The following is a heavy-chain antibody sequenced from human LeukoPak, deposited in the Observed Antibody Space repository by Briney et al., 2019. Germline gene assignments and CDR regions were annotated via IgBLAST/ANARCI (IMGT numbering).Heavy chain of an antibody. J-gene: IGHJ1*01. Sequence: GGSLRLSCSASGFTFSDYDMIWVRQAPGKGLEWVSAISGRSSHVYYGESVKGRFTISRDNAKNSLYLQLYSLGVEDTAVYYCVRAFPPLRTSSAGDLWGQGTLVTVSS. CDR3: VRAFPPLRTSSAGDL. CDR2: ISGRSSHV. D-gene: IGHD3-16*01. CDR1: GFTFSDYD. V-gene: IGHV3-21*01.